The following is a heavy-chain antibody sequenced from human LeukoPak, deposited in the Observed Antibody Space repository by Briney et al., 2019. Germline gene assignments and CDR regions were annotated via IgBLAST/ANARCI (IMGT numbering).Heavy chain of an antibody. J-gene: IGHJ4*02. CDR3: AREEDYYDSSGFGY. Sequence: ASVKVSCKASGYTFTSYGISWVRQAPGQGLEWMGWISAYNGNTNYAQKLQGRVTMTTDTSTSTDYMELRSLRSDDTAVYYCAREEDYYDSSGFGYWGQGTLVTVSS. CDR1: GYTFTSYG. CDR2: ISAYNGNT. V-gene: IGHV1-18*01. D-gene: IGHD3-22*01.